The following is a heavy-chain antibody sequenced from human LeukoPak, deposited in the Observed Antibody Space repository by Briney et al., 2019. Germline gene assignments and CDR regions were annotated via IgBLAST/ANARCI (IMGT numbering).Heavy chain of an antibody. D-gene: IGHD2-21*01. J-gene: IGHJ1*01. CDR2: IYSGGST. CDR1: GVTVGTNS. V-gene: IGHV3-53*01. CDR3: ASAREYCGSAECYEYFQH. Sequence: GGSLRLSCAASGVTVGTNSMSWARQSPGRGLEWVSVIYSGGSTYNADSVNGRFTVSRDNSRNTLFLQMNNLRAEDTALYFCASAREYCGSAECYEYFQHWGQGTLVIVSS.